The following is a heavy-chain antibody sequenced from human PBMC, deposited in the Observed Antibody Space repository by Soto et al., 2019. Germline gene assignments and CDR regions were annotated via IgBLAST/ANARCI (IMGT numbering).Heavy chain of an antibody. CDR2: IYYSGST. J-gene: IGHJ6*02. Sequence: SETLSLTCTVSGGSISSGDYYWRWIRQPPGKGLEWIGYIYYSGSTYYNPSLKSRVTISVDTSKNQFSLKPSSVTAADTAVYYCARDNILGILYGGMDVWGQGTTVTVS. V-gene: IGHV4-30-4*01. CDR3: ARDNILGILYGGMDV. D-gene: IGHD3-3*01. CDR1: GGSISSGDYY.